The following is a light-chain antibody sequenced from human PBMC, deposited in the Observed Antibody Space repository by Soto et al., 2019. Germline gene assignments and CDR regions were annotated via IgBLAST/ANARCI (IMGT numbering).Light chain of an antibody. J-gene: IGKJ1*01. CDR1: QTISSW. CDR3: QHYNRYSEA. Sequence: DIQMTQSPSTLSGSVGDRVTITCRASQTISSWLAWYQQKPGKAPKLLIYKAPTLKSGVPSRFSGSGSGTEFTLTISSLQPEDFATYYCQHYNRYSEAFGQGTKVELK. V-gene: IGKV1-5*03. CDR2: KAP.